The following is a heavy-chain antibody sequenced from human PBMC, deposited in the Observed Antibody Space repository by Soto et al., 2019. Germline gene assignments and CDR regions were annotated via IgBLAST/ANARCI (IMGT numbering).Heavy chain of an antibody. CDR3: ARFRPDSHYYDSSGFYEFDY. CDR1: GYTFTSYG. Sequence: ASVKVSCKASGYTFTSYGISWVRQAPGQGLEWMGWISAYNGNTNYAQKLQGRVTMTSDTSTSTAYMELRSLRSDDTAVYYCARFRPDSHYYDSSGFYEFDYWGQGTLVTVSS. V-gene: IGHV1-18*01. CDR2: ISAYNGNT. J-gene: IGHJ4*02. D-gene: IGHD3-22*01.